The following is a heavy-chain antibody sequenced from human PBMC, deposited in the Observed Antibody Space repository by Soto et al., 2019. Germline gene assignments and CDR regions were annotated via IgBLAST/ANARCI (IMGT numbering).Heavy chain of an antibody. CDR3: TRRFYGSGSYYNERFPYDAFDI. V-gene: IGHV3-73*01. CDR1: GFTFSGSA. CDR2: IRSKANSYAT. Sequence: GGSLRLSCAASGFTFSGSAMHWVRQASGKGLEWVGRIRSKANSYATAYAASVKGRFTISRDDSKNTAYLQMNSLKTEDTAVYYCTRRFYGSGSYYNERFPYDAFDIWGQGTMVTVSS. J-gene: IGHJ3*02. D-gene: IGHD3-10*01.